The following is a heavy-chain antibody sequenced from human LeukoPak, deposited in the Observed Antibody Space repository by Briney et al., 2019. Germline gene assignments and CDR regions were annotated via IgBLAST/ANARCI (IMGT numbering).Heavy chain of an antibody. D-gene: IGHD3-10*01. CDR3: ARDYYGSGSLDY. CDR1: GYTFTSYG. CDR2: ISAYNGNT. Sequence: GESLKISCKGSGYTFTSYGISWVRQAPGQGLEWMGWISAYNGNTNYAQKLQGRVTMTTDTSTSTAYMELRSLRSDDTAVYYCARDYYGSGSLDYWGQGTLVTVSS. J-gene: IGHJ4*02. V-gene: IGHV1-18*01.